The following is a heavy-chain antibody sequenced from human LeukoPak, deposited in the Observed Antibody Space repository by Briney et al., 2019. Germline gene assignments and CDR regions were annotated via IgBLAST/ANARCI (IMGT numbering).Heavy chain of an antibody. V-gene: IGHV4-59*02. D-gene: IGHD1-26*01. J-gene: IGHJ4*02. CDR3: ATLVYSGSRYHFDT. Sequence: SETLSLTCSVSNGAVKNYYWTWIRQPPGQGLEWIGNFLYSGTTTYRASLDSRLIISVNNSKNTVSLRLFSVTAADTAVYYCATLVYSGSRYHFDTWGQGTLVTVSS. CDR2: FLYSGTT. CDR1: NGAVKNYY.